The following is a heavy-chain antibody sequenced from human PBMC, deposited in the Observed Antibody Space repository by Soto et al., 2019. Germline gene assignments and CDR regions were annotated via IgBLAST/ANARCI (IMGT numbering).Heavy chain of an antibody. CDR3: ARGGNSGPFDY. J-gene: IGHJ4*02. CDR2: IYHNGDT. Sequence: QLQLQESGSGLVKPSQTLSLTCAVSGGSISSGGHSWSWIRQPPGKGLESIGYIYHNGDTYYAPYLENRVIIPVDTSKHQFSLMLTSVTAADAAVYFCARGGNSGPFDYWGQVTLVTVSS. V-gene: IGHV4-30-2*01. CDR1: GGSISSGGHS. D-gene: IGHD7-27*01.